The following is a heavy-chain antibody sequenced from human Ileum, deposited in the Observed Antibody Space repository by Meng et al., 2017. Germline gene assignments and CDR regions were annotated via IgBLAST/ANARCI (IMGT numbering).Heavy chain of an antibody. D-gene: IGHD6-13*01. Sequence: EVQLVEAGVGLGQPGGSLTLCCAASGFSFSDSSMHWVRQASGKGLEWVGHIRSKANNYATAYAASVKGRFTISRDESKNTAYLQMSSLKTEDTAVYYCTRLYSAGWGQGTLVTVSS. CDR2: IRSKANNYAT. CDR1: GFSFSDSS. CDR3: TRLYSAG. J-gene: IGHJ4*02. V-gene: IGHV3-73*02.